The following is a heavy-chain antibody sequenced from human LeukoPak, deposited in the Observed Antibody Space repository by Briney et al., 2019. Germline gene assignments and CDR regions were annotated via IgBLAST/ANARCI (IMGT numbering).Heavy chain of an antibody. J-gene: IGHJ3*02. V-gene: IGHV3-30*03. Sequence: GGSLRLSCAASGFTFSSYGMHWVRQAPGKGLEWVAVISYDGSNKYYADSVKGRFTISRDNSKNTLYLEMNSLRAEDTAVYYCATTYYYDSSGPWGAFDIWGQGTMVTVSS. D-gene: IGHD3-22*01. CDR3: ATTYYYDSSGPWGAFDI. CDR1: GFTFSSYG. CDR2: ISYDGSNK.